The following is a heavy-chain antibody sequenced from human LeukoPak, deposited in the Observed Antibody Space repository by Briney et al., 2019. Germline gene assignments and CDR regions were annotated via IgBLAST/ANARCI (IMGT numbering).Heavy chain of an antibody. CDR1: GFTFSSYS. CDR2: ISSSSIYK. V-gene: IGHV3-21*01. CDR3: ARGPLGIFGVVTPDY. Sequence: GGSLGLSCAASGFTFSSYSMNWVRQAPGKGLEWVSSISSSSIYKYYADSVKGRFTISRDNAKNSLYLQMNSLRAEDTAVYYCARGPLGIFGVVTPDYWGQGTLVTVSS. J-gene: IGHJ4*02. D-gene: IGHD3-3*01.